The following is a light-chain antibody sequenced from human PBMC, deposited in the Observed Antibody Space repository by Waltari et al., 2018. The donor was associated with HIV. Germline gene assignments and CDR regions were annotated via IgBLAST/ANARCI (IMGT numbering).Light chain of an antibody. Sequence: QSALTQPPPASGSPGQSVTISCTGTSSDVGGYKSVSWYQQHPGKAPQVMIYEVSKLPSGFPDRFSCSKSGNTASLTVSGLQAEDEADYYCSSYAGSHNVVFGGGTKLTVL. J-gene: IGLJ2*01. CDR3: SSYAGSHNVV. CDR1: SSDVGGYKS. V-gene: IGLV2-8*01. CDR2: EVS.